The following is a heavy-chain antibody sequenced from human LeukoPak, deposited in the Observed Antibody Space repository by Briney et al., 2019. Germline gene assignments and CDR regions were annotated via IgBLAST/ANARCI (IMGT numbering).Heavy chain of an antibody. CDR3: AKDNWNYIPTWAHSN. CDR1: GYTFTSYD. CDR2: MNPNSGNT. J-gene: IGHJ4*02. Sequence: ASVKVSCKASGYTFTSYDINWVRQATGQGLEWMGWMNPNSGNTGYAQKFQGRVTMTRNTSISTAYMELSSLRSEDTAVYYCAKDNWNYIPTWAHSNWGQGTLVTVSS. D-gene: IGHD1-7*01. V-gene: IGHV1-8*01.